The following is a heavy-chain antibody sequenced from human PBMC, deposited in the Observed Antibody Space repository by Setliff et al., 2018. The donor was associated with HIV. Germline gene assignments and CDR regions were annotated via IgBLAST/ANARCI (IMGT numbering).Heavy chain of an antibody. CDR2: INWNGGST. J-gene: IGHJ4*02. D-gene: IGHD6-19*01. Sequence: GGSLRLSCAASGFTFDDYGMSWVRQAPGKGLEWVSGINWNGGSTGYADSVKGRFTISRDNAKNSLYLQMNSLRAEDTALYYCARLRSGWYPTYYFDYWGQGTLVTVSS. V-gene: IGHV3-20*04. CDR1: GFTFDDYG. CDR3: ARLRSGWYPTYYFDY.